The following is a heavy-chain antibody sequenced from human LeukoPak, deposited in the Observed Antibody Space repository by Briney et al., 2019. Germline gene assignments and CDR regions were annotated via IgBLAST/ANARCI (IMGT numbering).Heavy chain of an antibody. Sequence: GGSPRLSCAASGFTFSNYGVHWVRQAPGKGLEWVAFIRSDGRNEYYADSVEGRFSISRDNFKNILYLQINSLTAEDTAVFYCARELGGMTSAPVLRLWREETLVSVSS. CDR3: ARELGGMTSAPVLRL. CDR2: IRSDGRNE. D-gene: IGHD3-16*01. V-gene: IGHV3-30*02. CDR1: GFTFSNYG. J-gene: IGHJ4*02.